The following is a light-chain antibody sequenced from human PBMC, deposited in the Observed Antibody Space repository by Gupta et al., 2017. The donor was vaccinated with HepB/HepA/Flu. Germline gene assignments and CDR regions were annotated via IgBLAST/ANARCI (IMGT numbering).Light chain of an antibody. V-gene: IGKV3-20*01. CDR3: LQYGNSPYN. Sequence: DIVLTQSPGTLSLSPGDRATLSCRASQSVSSSYLAWYHHKPGQTPRLLIYDASTRATGIPDRFSGSGSGTDFTLTISRLEPEDFAVYYCLQYGNSPYNFGQGTKLEIK. J-gene: IGKJ2*01. CDR1: QSVSSSY. CDR2: DAS.